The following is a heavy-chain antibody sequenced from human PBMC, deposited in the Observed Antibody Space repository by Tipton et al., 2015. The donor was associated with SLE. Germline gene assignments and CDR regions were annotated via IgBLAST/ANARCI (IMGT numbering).Heavy chain of an antibody. D-gene: IGHD3-3*01. V-gene: IGHV4-59*01. Sequence: LRLSCTASGGSISSYYWSWIRQPPGKGLEWIGYIYYSGSTNYNPSLKSRVTISVDTSKNQFSLKLSSVTAADTAVYYCARDTAEWFFDYWGQGTLVTVSS. J-gene: IGHJ4*02. CDR2: IYYSGST. CDR1: GGSISSYY. CDR3: ARDTAEWFFDY.